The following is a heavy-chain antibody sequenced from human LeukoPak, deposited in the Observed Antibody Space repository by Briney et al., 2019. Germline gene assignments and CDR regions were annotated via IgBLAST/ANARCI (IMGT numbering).Heavy chain of an antibody. CDR3: ASGPMNYYYDSSGYYQMYYFDY. D-gene: IGHD3-22*01. CDR2: ISSSSSSYI. V-gene: IGHV3-21*01. J-gene: IGHJ4*02. CDR1: GFTFSSYS. Sequence: PGGSLRLSCAASGFTFSSYSMTWVRQAPGKGLEWVSSISSSSSSYIYYADSVKGRFTISRDNAKNSLYLQMNSLRAEDTAVYYCASGPMNYYYDSSGYYQMYYFDYWGQGTLVTVSS.